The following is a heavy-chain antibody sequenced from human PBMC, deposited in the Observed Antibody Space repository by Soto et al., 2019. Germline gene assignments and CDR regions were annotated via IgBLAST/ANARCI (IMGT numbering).Heavy chain of an antibody. D-gene: IGHD3-22*01. V-gene: IGHV1-18*01. CDR3: AREKKYYHYSSGYALEI. Sequence: ASVKVSCKASGYTFTSYGISWVRQAPGQGLEWMGWISAYNGNTNYAQKLQGRVTMTTDTSTSTAYMELRSLRSDDTAVYYCAREKKYYHYSSGYALEIWGKGTMVTVSS. CDR1: GYTFTSYG. J-gene: IGHJ3*02. CDR2: ISAYNGNT.